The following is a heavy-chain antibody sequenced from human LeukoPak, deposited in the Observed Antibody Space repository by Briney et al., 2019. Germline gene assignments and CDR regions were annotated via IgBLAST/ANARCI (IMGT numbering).Heavy chain of an antibody. CDR2: IKSKSDGGTI. CDR3: TTRRQDGW. J-gene: IGHJ4*02. Sequence: GSLRLSCVGSGFTFSDAWMSWVRQAPGKGLEWVSRIKSKSDGGTIDYAAPVKGRFTISRDDSRNTLYLQMNSLKTEDTDVYYCTTRRQDGWWGQGTLVTVS. CDR1: GFTFSDAW. V-gene: IGHV3-15*01. D-gene: IGHD2-15*01.